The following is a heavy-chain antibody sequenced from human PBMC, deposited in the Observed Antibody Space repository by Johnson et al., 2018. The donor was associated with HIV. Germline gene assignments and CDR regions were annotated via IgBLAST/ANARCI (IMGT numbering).Heavy chain of an antibody. V-gene: IGHV3-30-3*01. CDR1: GFTFISYA. CDR2: ISYDGSNK. Sequence: QVQLVESGGGVVQPGRSLRLSCAASGFTFISYAMHWVRQAPGKGLEWVALISYDGSNKYDADSVKGRFTISRDNSKNTLYLQMNSLRAEDTAVYYCARDVAPSYSSDGDYDAFDIWGQGTMVTVSS. J-gene: IGHJ3*02. D-gene: IGHD6-25*01. CDR3: ARDVAPSYSSDGDYDAFDI.